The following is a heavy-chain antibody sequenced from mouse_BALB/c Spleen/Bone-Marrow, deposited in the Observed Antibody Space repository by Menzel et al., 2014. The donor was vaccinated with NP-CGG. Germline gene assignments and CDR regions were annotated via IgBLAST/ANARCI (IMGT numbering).Heavy chain of an antibody. CDR1: GYDFTSYL. V-gene: IGHV1-54*01. J-gene: IGHJ3*01. Sequence: QVHVKQSGAEAVRPGTSVKVSCKASGYDFTSYLIEWIKQRPGQGLEWIGVINPGSGGSNYNEKFTGKATLTVDKSSSTAYMQLSSLTSDDSAVYFCARNANWLFTYWGQGTLVTVSA. CDR3: ARNANWLFTY. CDR2: INPGSGGS. D-gene: IGHD4-1*01.